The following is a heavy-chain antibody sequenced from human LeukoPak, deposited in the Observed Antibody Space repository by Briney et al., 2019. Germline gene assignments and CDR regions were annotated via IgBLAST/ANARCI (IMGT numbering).Heavy chain of an antibody. CDR1: GGSISSGGYS. CDR2: IYHSGST. Sequence: PSETLSLICAVSGGSISSGGYSWSWIRQPPGKGLEWIGYIYHSGSTYYNPSLKSRVTISVDRSKNQFSLKLSSVTAADTAVYYCAARRDTGLLWGQGTLVTVSS. J-gene: IGHJ4*02. V-gene: IGHV4-30-2*01. D-gene: IGHD2/OR15-2a*01. CDR3: AARRDTGLL.